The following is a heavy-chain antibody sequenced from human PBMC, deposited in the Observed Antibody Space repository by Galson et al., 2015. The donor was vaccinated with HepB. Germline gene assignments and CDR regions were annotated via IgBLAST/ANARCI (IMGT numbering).Heavy chain of an antibody. D-gene: IGHD3-22*01. CDR1: GSNFIDYT. J-gene: IGHJ6*02. CDR2: SDAGNGDT. V-gene: IGHV1-3*01. CDR3: ARSLGGYHYYYFIDF. Sequence: SVKVSCKASGSNFIDYTIHWVRQAPGQRLEWMGLSDAGNGDTKFSQRFQGRVSITTDASSSTMYMELSSLRSEDTGVYYCARSLGGYHYYYFIDFWGQGTTVIVSS.